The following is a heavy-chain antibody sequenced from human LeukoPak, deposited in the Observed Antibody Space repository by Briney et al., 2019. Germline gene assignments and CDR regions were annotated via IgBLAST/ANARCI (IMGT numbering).Heavy chain of an antibody. J-gene: IGHJ6*02. CDR1: GGSISNYY. CDR2: IYYTGAT. V-gene: IGHV4-59*01. Sequence: SETLSLTCTVSGGSISNYYWTWIRQPPGKGLQWIGYIYYTGATTYNASLKSRVTISLDTSRNQFSLKLTSVTAADTAVYYCARSRLAGTSYYYYGMDVWGQGTTVTVSS. CDR3: ARSRLAGTSYYYYGMDV. D-gene: IGHD6-19*01.